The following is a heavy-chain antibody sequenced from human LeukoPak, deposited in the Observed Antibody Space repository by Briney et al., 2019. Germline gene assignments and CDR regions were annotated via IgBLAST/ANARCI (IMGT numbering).Heavy chain of an antibody. J-gene: IGHJ4*02. CDR2: ISAYNGNT. Sequence: ASVKVSCKASGYTFTSYGISWVRQAPGQGLEWMGWISAYNGNTNYAQKLQGRVTMTTDTSTSTAYMELRRLRSADTAVYYCARGRITMVRGDFDYWGQGTLVTVSS. D-gene: IGHD3-10*01. CDR1: GYTFTSYG. V-gene: IGHV1-18*01. CDR3: ARGRITMVRGDFDY.